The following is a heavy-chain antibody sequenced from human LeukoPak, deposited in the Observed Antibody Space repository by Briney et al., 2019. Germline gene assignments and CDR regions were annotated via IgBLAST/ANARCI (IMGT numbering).Heavy chain of an antibody. CDR3: ARVQPRTGYSSGWYMVDY. J-gene: IGHJ4*02. CDR1: GGSVSSGSYY. Sequence: SETLSLTCTVSGGSVSSGSYYWSWIRQPPGKGLEWIGYIYYSGSTNYNPSLKSRVTISVDTSKNQFSLKLSSVTAADTAVYYCARVQPRTGYSSGWYMVDYWGQGTLVTVSS. D-gene: IGHD6-19*01. CDR2: IYYSGST. V-gene: IGHV4-61*01.